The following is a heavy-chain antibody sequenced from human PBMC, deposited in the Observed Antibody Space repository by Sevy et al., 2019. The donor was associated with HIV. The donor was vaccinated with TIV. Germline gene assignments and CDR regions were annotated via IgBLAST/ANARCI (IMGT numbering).Heavy chain of an antibody. D-gene: IGHD2-2*01. Sequence: GESLKISCKGSGYSFTSYWISWVRQMPGKGLEWMGRIDPSDSYTNYSPSFQGHVTISADKSISTAYLQWSSLKASDTAMYYYARSRYCSSTSCYSFYYYYGMDVWGQGTTVTVSS. J-gene: IGHJ6*02. CDR3: ARSRYCSSTSCYSFYYYYGMDV. CDR1: GYSFTSYW. CDR2: IDPSDSYT. V-gene: IGHV5-10-1*01.